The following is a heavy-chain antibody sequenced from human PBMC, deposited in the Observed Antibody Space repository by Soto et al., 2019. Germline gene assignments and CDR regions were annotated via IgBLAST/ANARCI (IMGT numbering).Heavy chain of an antibody. CDR3: ARDSTVTTSPFDY. D-gene: IGHD4-17*01. J-gene: IGHJ4*02. CDR1: GFTFSSYS. Sequence: GGSLRLSCAASGFTFSSYSMNWVRQAPGKGLEWVSSISSSSSYIYYADSVKGRFTISRDNAKNSLYLQMNSLRAEDTAVYYCARDSTVTTSPFDYWGQGTLVTVSS. V-gene: IGHV3-21*01. CDR2: ISSSSSYI.